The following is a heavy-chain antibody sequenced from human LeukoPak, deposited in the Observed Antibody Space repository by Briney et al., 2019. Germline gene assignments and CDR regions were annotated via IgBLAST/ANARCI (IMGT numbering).Heavy chain of an antibody. CDR3: ARDLAAARLDF. D-gene: IGHD6-6*01. Sequence: PGRSLRLSCAASGFTFSNHGMHWVRQAPAKGLEWVANIWYDGSQEYYADTVKGRFTISRDISKNTLYLQMNSLRAEDTAVYYCARDLAAARLDFRGQGTLVTVSS. CDR2: IWYDGSQE. J-gene: IGHJ4*02. CDR1: GFTFSNHG. V-gene: IGHV3-33*01.